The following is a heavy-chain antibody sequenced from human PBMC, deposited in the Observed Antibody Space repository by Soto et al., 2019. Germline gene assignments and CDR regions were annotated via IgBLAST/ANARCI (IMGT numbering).Heavy chain of an antibody. Sequence: SVKVSCKASGGTFSSYTISWVRQAPGQGLEWMGRIIPILGIANYAQKFQGRVTITADKSTSTAYMELSSLRSEDTAVYYFARDRVVPGEVVDMIWFDPWGQGTLVTVSS. D-gene: IGHD2-15*01. J-gene: IGHJ5*02. CDR3: ARDRVVPGEVVDMIWFDP. V-gene: IGHV1-69*04. CDR1: GGTFSSYT. CDR2: IIPILGIA.